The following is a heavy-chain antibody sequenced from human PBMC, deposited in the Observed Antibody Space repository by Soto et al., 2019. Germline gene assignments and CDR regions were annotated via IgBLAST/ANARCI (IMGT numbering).Heavy chain of an antibody. D-gene: IGHD2-2*01. V-gene: IGHV5-51*01. J-gene: IGHJ5*02. CDR3: ARGVYCSSTSCYLWFDP. CDR1: YW. CDR2: IYPGDSDT. Sequence: YWSWIRQPPGKGLEWMGIIYPGDSDTRYSPSFQGQVTISADKSISTAYLQWSSLKASDTAMYYCARGVYCSSTSCYLWFDPWGQGTLVTVSS.